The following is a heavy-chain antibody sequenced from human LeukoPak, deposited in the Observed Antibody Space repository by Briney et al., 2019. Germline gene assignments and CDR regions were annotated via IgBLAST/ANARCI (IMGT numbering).Heavy chain of an antibody. Sequence: HGESLKISCKGSGYSFTSHWIGWVRQISGKGLEWMGIIYPGDSDTRYSPSFQGQVTISADKSISTAYLQWSSLKASDTAMYFCACRGDSGSYYDYWGQGTLVTVSS. CDR3: ACRGDSGSYYDY. D-gene: IGHD3-10*01. V-gene: IGHV5-51*01. CDR2: IYPGDSDT. J-gene: IGHJ4*02. CDR1: GYSFTSHW.